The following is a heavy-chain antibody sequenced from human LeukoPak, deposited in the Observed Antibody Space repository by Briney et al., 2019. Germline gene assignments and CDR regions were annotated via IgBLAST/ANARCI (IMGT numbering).Heavy chain of an antibody. V-gene: IGHV4-59*01. J-gene: IGHJ6*03. CDR3: ARDNRGYSYGSSVYYYYMDV. CDR2: IYYSGSS. Sequence: SETLSLTCTVSGGSISSYYWSWIRQPPGKGLEWIGYIYYSGSSNYNPFLKSRVTISVDTSKNQFSLKLSSVTAADTAVYYCARDNRGYSYGSSVYYYYMDVWGKGTTVTVSS. CDR1: GGSISSYY. D-gene: IGHD5-18*01.